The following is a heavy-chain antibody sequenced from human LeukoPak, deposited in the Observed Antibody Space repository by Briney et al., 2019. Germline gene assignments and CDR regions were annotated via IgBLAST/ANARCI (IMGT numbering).Heavy chain of an antibody. CDR2: INHSGST. D-gene: IGHD3-16*02. J-gene: IGHJ6*03. CDR1: GWSFSGYY. Sequence: SETLSLTCAVSGWSFSGYYWSWIRQPPGKGLEWIGEINHSGSTNYNPPLKSRVTISVDTSKNQFSLKLSSVTAADTAVYYCASLFNVRYYYYYMDVWGKGTTVTVSS. CDR3: ASLFNVRYYYYYMDV. V-gene: IGHV4-34*01.